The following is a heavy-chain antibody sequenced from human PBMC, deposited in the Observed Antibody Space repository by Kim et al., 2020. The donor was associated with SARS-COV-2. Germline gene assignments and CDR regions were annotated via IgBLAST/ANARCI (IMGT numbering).Heavy chain of an antibody. CDR2: IYYSGST. D-gene: IGHD3-10*01. CDR1: GGSISNYY. V-gene: IGHV4-59*01. CDR3: ARVTGPYGSGSYISPRWFDP. J-gene: IGHJ5*02. Sequence: TLSLTCTVSGGSISNYYWSWIRQPPGKGLEWIGYIYYSGSTNYNPSLKSRVTISVDTSKNQFSLKLSSVTAADTAVYYCARVTGPYGSGSYISPRWFDPWGQGTLVTVSS.